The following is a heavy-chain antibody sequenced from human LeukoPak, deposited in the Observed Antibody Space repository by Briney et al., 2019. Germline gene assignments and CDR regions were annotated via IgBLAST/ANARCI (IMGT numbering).Heavy chain of an antibody. Sequence: GGSLRLSRAASGFTFSSYWMTWVRQAPGKGLEWVAKIKQDGSEKYYVDSVKGRFTISRDNAKNSLYLQMNSLGAEDTAVYYCARRGTSSSWAHLDYWGQGTLVTVSS. CDR1: GFTFSSYW. CDR3: ARRGTSSSWAHLDY. CDR2: IKQDGSEK. V-gene: IGHV3-7*05. J-gene: IGHJ4*02. D-gene: IGHD6-13*01.